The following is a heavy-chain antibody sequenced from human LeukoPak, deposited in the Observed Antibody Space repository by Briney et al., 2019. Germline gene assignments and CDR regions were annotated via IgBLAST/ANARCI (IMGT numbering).Heavy chain of an antibody. D-gene: IGHD5-18*01. J-gene: IGHJ4*02. CDR3: ARSKDTAMAHFGY. CDR1: GFTFSSHG. V-gene: IGHV3-23*01. CDR2: IVGGAGGT. Sequence: GGSLRLSCAASGFTFSSHGMSWVRQAPGKGLEWVSGIVGGAGGTYYANSVKGRFTISRDNSKNTLYLQMNSLRAEDTAVYYCARSKDTAMAHFGYWGQGTLVTVSS.